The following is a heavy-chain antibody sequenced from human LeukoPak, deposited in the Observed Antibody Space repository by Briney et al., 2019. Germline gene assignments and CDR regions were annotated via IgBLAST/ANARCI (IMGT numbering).Heavy chain of an antibody. Sequence: AGGSLRLSCAASGFTVSSNYMSWVRQAPGKGLEWVSVIYSGGSTYYADSVKGRFTISRDNSKDTLYLQMNSLRAEDTAVYYCVRSGYSKYYFDYWGQGTLVTVSS. CDR3: VRSGYSKYYFDY. CDR1: GFTVSSNY. V-gene: IGHV3-53*01. CDR2: IYSGGST. J-gene: IGHJ4*02. D-gene: IGHD3-3*01.